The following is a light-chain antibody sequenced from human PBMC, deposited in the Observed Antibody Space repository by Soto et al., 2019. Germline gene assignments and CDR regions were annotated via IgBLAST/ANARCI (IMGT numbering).Light chain of an antibody. J-gene: IGKJ2*01. V-gene: IGKV1-5*01. CDR2: DAA. Sequence: DIQMTQSPSTLSASVGDRVTITCRASQSISSWLAWYQQKPGKAPKLLIYDAASLESGVPSRFSGSGSGTEFTLTISSLQPDDFATYYCQQYYSYSYTFGQGPKLEIK. CDR3: QQYYSYSYT. CDR1: QSISSW.